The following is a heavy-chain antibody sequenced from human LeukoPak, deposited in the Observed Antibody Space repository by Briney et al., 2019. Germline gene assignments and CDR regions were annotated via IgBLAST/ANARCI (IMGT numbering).Heavy chain of an antibody. V-gene: IGHV3-48*03. D-gene: IGHD3-22*01. J-gene: IGHJ4*02. Sequence: GGSLRLSCAASGFTFSNYWMTWVRQAPGKGLEWVSYISSSGSTIYYADSVKGRFTISRDNAKNSLYLQMNSLRAEDTAVYYCARRPYYYDSLDYWGQGTLVTVSS. CDR1: GFTFSNYW. CDR2: ISSSGSTI. CDR3: ARRPYYYDSLDY.